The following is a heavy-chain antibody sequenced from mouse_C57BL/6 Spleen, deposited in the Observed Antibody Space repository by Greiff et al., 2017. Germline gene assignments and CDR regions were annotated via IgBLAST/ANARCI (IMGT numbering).Heavy chain of an antibody. CDR1: GYSITSGYY. V-gene: IGHV3-6*01. CDR2: ISYDGSN. Sequence: VQLQQSGPGLVKPSQSLSLTCSVTGYSITSGYYWNWIRQFPGNKLEWMGYISYDGSNNYNPSLKNRISITRDTSKNQFFLKLNSVTTEDTATYYCARDGVHYYGSSFDYWGQGTTLTVSS. CDR3: ARDGVHYYGSSFDY. D-gene: IGHD1-1*01. J-gene: IGHJ2*01.